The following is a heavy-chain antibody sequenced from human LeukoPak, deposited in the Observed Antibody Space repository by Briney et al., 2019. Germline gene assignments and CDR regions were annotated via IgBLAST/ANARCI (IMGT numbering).Heavy chain of an antibody. CDR3: ARAGSIGKPRRWFDP. J-gene: IGHJ5*02. CDR1: GGSFSGYY. D-gene: IGHD1-14*01. V-gene: IGHV4-34*01. CDR2: INHSGST. Sequence: SETLSLTCAVYGGSFSGYYWSWIRQPPGKGLEWIGEINHSGSTNYNPSLKSRVTISVDTSKNQFSLKLSSVTAADTAVYYCARAGSIGKPRRWFDPWGQGTLVTVSS.